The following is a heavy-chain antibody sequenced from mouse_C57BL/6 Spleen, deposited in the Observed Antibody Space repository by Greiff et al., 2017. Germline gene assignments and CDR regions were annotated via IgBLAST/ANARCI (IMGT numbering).Heavy chain of an antibody. J-gene: IGHJ2*01. CDR1: GFTFSSYG. D-gene: IGHD4-1*01. CDR2: ISSGGSYT. V-gene: IGHV5-6*01. CDR3: ARLWDYFDY. Sequence: VQLKESGGDLVKPGGSLKLSCAASGFTFSSYGMSWVRQTPDKRLEWVATISSGGSYTYYPDSVKGRFTISRDNAKNTLYLQISSLKSEDTAMYYCARLWDYFDYWGQGTTLTVSS.